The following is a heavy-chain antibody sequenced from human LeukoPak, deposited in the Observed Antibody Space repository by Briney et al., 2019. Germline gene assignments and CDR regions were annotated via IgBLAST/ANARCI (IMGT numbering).Heavy chain of an antibody. J-gene: IGHJ4*02. D-gene: IGHD5-18*01. CDR3: ATHRGYSYGTAEDFDY. CDR1: XXXFXHYW. CDR2: IKQDGSEK. V-gene: IGHV3-7*01. Sequence: GGSLXLSXXXXXXXFXHYWMSWVRQAPGKGLEWVANIKQDGSEKYYVDSVKGRFTISRDNAKNSLYLQMNSLRAEDTALYYCATHRGYSYGTAEDFDYWGQGTLVTVSS.